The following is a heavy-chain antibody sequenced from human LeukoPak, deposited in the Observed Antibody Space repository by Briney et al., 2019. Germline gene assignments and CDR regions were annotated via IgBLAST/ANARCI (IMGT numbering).Heavy chain of an antibody. CDR3: AKDRSSSWYLDY. CDR1: GFTFSRYA. Sequence: GGSLRLSCTASGFTFSRYAMSWVRQAPGKGLEWVSAISGSGGSTYYADSVKGRFTISRDNSKNTLYLQMNSLRAEDTAVYYCAKDRSSSWYLDYWGQGTLVTVSS. D-gene: IGHD6-13*01. J-gene: IGHJ4*02. V-gene: IGHV3-23*01. CDR2: ISGSGGST.